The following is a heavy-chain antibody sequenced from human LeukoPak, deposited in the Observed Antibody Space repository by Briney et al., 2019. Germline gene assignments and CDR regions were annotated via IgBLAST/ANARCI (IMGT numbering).Heavy chain of an antibody. CDR2: IYYSGST. CDR1: GGSISSYY. D-gene: IGHD5-18*01. Sequence: KPSETLSLTCTVSGGSISSYYWSWIRQPPGKGLEGIGYIYYSGSTNYNPSLKSRVTISVDTSKNQFSLKLSSVTAADTAVYYCAREGVDTAMALSYWGQGTLVTVSS. CDR3: AREGVDTAMALSY. V-gene: IGHV4-59*01. J-gene: IGHJ4*02.